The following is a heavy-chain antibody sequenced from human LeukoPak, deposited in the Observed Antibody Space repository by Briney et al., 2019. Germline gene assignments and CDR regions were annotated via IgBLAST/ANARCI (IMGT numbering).Heavy chain of an antibody. V-gene: IGHV3-48*01. CDR1: GFTFSTYS. CDR3: AELGITMIGGV. CDR2: IRSRDRTI. J-gene: IGHJ6*04. Sequence: GGSLRLSCAASGFTFSTYSINWVRQAPGKGLEWVSYIRSRDRTIYYADSVKGRFTISTDNAENSLYLQMNSLRAEDTAVYYCAELGITMIGGVWGKGTTVTISS. D-gene: IGHD3-10*02.